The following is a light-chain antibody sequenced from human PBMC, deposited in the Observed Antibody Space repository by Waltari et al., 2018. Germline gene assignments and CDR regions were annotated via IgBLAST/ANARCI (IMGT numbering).Light chain of an antibody. CDR3: QLRTNLMFT. Sequence: EIVLTQSPATLSLSPGERATRSCRASQSVSSSLAWYQQTPGQAPRLLIYDASNRATGIPARFSGSRSGTDFTLTISSLEPEDFTVYYCQLRTNLMFTFGQGSKLEI. CDR1: QSVSSS. CDR2: DAS. V-gene: IGKV3-11*01. J-gene: IGKJ2*01.